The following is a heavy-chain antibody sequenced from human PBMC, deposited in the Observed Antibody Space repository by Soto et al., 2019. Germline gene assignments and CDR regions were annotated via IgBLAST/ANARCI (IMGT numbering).Heavy chain of an antibody. CDR1: GYTLTELS. CDR3: ATGLDEQLVPYDYNYLDV. V-gene: IGHV1-24*01. CDR2: FDPEDGET. J-gene: IGHJ6*03. Sequence: ASVKVSCKVSGYTLTELSMHWVRQAPGKGLEWMGGFDPEDGETIYAQKFQGRVTMTEDTSTDTAYMELSSLRSEDTAVYYCATGLDEQLVPYDYNYLDVSRKGTTGTVAS. D-gene: IGHD6-6*01.